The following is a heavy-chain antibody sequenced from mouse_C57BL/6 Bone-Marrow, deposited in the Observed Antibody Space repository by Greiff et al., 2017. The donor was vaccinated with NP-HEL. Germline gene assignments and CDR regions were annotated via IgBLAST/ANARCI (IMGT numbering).Heavy chain of an antibody. J-gene: IGHJ2*01. V-gene: IGHV1-59*01. D-gene: IGHD1-1*01. Sequence: VQLQQPGAELVRPGTSVKLSCKASGYTFTSYWMHWVKQRPGQGLEWIGVIDPSDSYTNYNQKFKGKATLTVDTSSSTAYMQLSSLTSEDSAVYYCAFTTPFDYWGQGTTLTVSS. CDR3: AFTTPFDY. CDR1: GYTFTSYW. CDR2: IDPSDSYT.